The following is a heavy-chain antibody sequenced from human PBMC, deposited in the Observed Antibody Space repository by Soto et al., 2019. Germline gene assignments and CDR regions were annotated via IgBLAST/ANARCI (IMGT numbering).Heavy chain of an antibody. V-gene: IGHV4-30-4*01. CDR3: ARMHIVVVTAIRAGYFDY. D-gene: IGHD2-21*02. J-gene: IGHJ4*02. CDR1: GGSISSGDYY. CDR2: IYYSGST. Sequence: SETLSLTCTVSGGSISSGDYYWSWIRQPPGKGLEWIGYIYYSGSTYYNPSLKSRVTISVDTSKNQFSLKLSSVTAADTAVYYCARMHIVVVTAIRAGYFDYWGQRTLVTVSS.